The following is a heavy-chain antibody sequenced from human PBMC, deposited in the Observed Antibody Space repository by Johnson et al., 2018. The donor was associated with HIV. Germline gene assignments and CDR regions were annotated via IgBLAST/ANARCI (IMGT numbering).Heavy chain of an antibody. D-gene: IGHD6-13*01. J-gene: IGHJ3*02. CDR3: AKGYSSTWHDAFNI. V-gene: IGHV3-43D*03. CDR2: IAWDGSSA. Sequence: VQLVESGGGVVQPGRSLRLSCAASGFTLSSYWMHWVRQAPGKGLEWVSLIAWDGSSAYYADSVKGRFTIARDNSKNSLYLEMNSLRAEDTALYYCAKGYSSTWHDAFNIWGQGTMVTVSS. CDR1: GFTLSSYW.